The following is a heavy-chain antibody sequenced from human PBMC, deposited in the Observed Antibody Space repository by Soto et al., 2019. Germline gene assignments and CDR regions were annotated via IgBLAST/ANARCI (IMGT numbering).Heavy chain of an antibody. Sequence: QVQLVESGGGVVQPGRSLRLSCAASEFTFSSYGMHWVRQAPVKGLEWVAVIWYDGSNKYYADSVKGRFTISRDNSKNTLYPHMNTLRGEDTAVYYCAREDYGAGSFDYWGQGTLVTVSS. CDR2: IWYDGSNK. J-gene: IGHJ4*02. CDR1: EFTFSSYG. V-gene: IGHV3-33*01. CDR3: AREDYGAGSFDY. D-gene: IGHD3-10*01.